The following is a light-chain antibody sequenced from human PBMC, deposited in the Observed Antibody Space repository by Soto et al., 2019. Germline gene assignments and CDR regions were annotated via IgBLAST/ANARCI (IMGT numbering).Light chain of an antibody. CDR3: CSYAGNTLVV. CDR1: SSDVGGYNY. Sequence: QSALTQPRSVSGSPRQSVTISCTGTSSDVGGYNYVSWYQQNPGKAPKLMIYDVSKRPSGVSDRFSGSKSANTASLIISGLQAEDEADYYCCSYAGNTLVVFGGGTKLTVL. J-gene: IGLJ2*01. V-gene: IGLV2-11*01. CDR2: DVS.